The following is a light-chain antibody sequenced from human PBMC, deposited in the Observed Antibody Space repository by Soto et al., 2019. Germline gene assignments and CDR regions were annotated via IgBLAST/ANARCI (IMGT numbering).Light chain of an antibody. CDR1: QSVSSNY. V-gene: IGKV3-20*01. CDR2: GAS. CDR3: QQFGRAPPSWT. Sequence: ETVWTQSPGTLSLSPGERATLSCRASQSVSSNYLAWYQQKPGQAPRLLIDGASTRATGIPDRFSGSGSGTDFTLTISRLEPEDFAVYYCQQFGRAPPSWTFGQGTKVEIK. J-gene: IGKJ1*01.